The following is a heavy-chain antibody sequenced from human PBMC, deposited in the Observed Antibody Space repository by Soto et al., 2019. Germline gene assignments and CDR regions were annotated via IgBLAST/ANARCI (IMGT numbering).Heavy chain of an antibody. CDR1: GGSISSGGYS. D-gene: IGHD6-13*01. CDR3: ARLYSSSWYSDY. J-gene: IGHJ4*02. Sequence: SETLSLTCAVSGGSISSGGYSWSWIRQPPGKGLEWIGYTYHSGSTYYNPSLKSRVTISVDRSKNQFSLKLSSVTAADTAVYYCARLYSSSWYSDYWGQGTLVTVSS. V-gene: IGHV4-30-2*01. CDR2: TYHSGST.